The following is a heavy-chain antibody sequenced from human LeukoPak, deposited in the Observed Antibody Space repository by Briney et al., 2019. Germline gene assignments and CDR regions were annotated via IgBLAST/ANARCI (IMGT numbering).Heavy chain of an antibody. CDR1: RFTFNDYY. V-gene: IGHV3-11*01. CDR3: ATDGAGFDT. CDR2: INIGGTNT. Sequence: GGSLRLSCAASRFTFNDYYMSWIRQAPGKGLEWLSYINIGGTNTHYADSVKGRFTISRDNAKKSLYLEMNNLRAEDTAVYYCATDGAGFDTWGQGVLVTVSS. J-gene: IGHJ5*02.